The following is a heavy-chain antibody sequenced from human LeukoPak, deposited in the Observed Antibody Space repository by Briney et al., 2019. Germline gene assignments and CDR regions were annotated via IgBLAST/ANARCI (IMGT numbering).Heavy chain of an antibody. CDR3: ARGYSRVLIDD. D-gene: IGHD1-26*01. Sequence: SETMSLTCAVYGVSFSDYYWSWIRQPPGKGLEWIGEIQQSVYTNYNPSRKSRVTISVDTSKNQLSLKLSSVTAADTAVYYCARGYSRVLIDDWGQGTLVTVSS. CDR1: GVSFSDYY. J-gene: IGHJ4*02. V-gene: IGHV4-34*01. CDR2: IQQSVYT.